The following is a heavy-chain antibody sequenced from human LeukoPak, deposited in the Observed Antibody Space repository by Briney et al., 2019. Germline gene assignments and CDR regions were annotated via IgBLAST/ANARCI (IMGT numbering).Heavy chain of an antibody. CDR1: GGSISSGDYY. Sequence: SQTLSLTXTVSGGSISSGDYYWSWIRQPPGKGLEWIGYIYYSGSTYYNPSLKSRVTISVDTSKNQFSLKLSSVTAADTAVYYCAREVLEVGELSSFDYWGQGTLVTVSS. J-gene: IGHJ4*02. CDR3: AREVLEVGELSSFDY. D-gene: IGHD3-10*01. CDR2: IYYSGST. V-gene: IGHV4-30-4*08.